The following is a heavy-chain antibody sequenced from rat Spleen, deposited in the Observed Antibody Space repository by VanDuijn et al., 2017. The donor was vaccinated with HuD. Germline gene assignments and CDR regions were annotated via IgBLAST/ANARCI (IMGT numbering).Heavy chain of an antibody. V-gene: IGHV5-17*01. D-gene: IGHD4-3*01. Sequence: EVQLVESGGDLVQPGRSLKFSCAASGFTFSDYAMAWVRQAPKKGLEWVATIIYDGSSTYYRDSVKGRFTISRDNAKSTLYLQMDSLRSEDTATYYCARHNSGYDRFAYWGQGVMVTVSS. J-gene: IGHJ2*01. CDR2: IIYDGSST. CDR1: GFTFSDYA. CDR3: ARHNSGYDRFAY.